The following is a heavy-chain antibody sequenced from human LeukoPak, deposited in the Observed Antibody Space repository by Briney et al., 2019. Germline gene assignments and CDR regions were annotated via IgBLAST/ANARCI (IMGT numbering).Heavy chain of an antibody. CDR3: ASFVVVVAATDY. D-gene: IGHD2-15*01. V-gene: IGHV3-23*01. CDR2: ISGSGGST. J-gene: IGHJ4*02. CDR1: GFTFSSYA. Sequence: GGSLRLSCAASGFTFSSYAMSWVRQAPGKGLEWVSAISGSGGSTYYADSVKGRFTISRDNSKNTLYLQMYSLRAEDTAVYYCASFVVVVAATDYWGQGTLVTVSS.